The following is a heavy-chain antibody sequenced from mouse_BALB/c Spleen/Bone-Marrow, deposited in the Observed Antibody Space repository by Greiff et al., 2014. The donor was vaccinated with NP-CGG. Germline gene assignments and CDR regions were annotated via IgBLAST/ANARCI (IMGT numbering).Heavy chain of an antibody. J-gene: IGHJ2*01. V-gene: IGHV3-2*02. CDR2: ISYSGST. CDR3: ARGYRHDEDYFDF. D-gene: IGHD2-14*01. CDR1: GYSITSDYA. Sequence: EVQLVESGPGLVKPSQSLSLTCTVTGYSITSDYAWNWIRQFPGNKLEWMAYISYSGSTAYNPSLISRISITRDTSKNQFFLQLNSVTTEDTATYYCARGYRHDEDYFDFWGQGTTLTVSS.